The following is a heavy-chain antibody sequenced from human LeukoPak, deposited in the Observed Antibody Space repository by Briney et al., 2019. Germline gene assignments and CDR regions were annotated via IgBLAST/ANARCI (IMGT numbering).Heavy chain of an antibody. Sequence: SETLSLTCAVSGGSFSGHYWNWIRQPPGKGLEWIGEINHGGSTNYNPSLKSRVTISVDTSQNQFSLRLSSVTAADTAVYYCARAIPFDYWGQGTLVTVSS. D-gene: IGHD2-21*01. J-gene: IGHJ4*02. V-gene: IGHV4-34*01. CDR3: ARAIPFDY. CDR1: GGSFSGHY. CDR2: INHGGST.